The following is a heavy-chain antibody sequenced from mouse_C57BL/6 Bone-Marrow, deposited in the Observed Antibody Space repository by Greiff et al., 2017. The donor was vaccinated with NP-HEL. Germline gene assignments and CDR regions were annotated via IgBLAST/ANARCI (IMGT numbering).Heavy chain of an antibody. D-gene: IGHD4-1*01. CDR2: IHPSDSYT. CDR1: GYTFTSYW. Sequence: QVQLQQPGAELVKPGASVKLSCKASGYTFTSYWMQWVKQRPGQGLEWIGEIHPSDSYTNYNQKFKGKATLTVDTSSSTAYMQLSSLTSEDSAVYYAARLRTGREWYFDVWGGGTAVVVSA. CDR3: ARLRTGREWYFDV. J-gene: IGHJ1*01. V-gene: IGHV1-50*01.